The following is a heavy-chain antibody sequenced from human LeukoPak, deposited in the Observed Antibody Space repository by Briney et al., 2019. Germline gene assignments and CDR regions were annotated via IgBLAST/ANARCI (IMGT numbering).Heavy chain of an antibody. J-gene: IGHJ4*02. CDR3: ARRGGRTSSWRSFDL. Sequence: ASVKVSCKSSGYDFKIYAVSWVRQAPGQGLEWMGWISDYNGDTDYAPNFQGRVTMTTDTSTSTAYLELRSLSPDDTAVYYCARRGGRTSSWRSFDLWGQGTLVIVS. D-gene: IGHD6-13*01. V-gene: IGHV1-18*01. CDR2: ISDYNGDT. CDR1: GYDFKIYA.